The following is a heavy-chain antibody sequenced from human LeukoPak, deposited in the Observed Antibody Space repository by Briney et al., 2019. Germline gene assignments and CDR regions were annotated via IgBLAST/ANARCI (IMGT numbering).Heavy chain of an antibody. CDR3: ARQERIAAAGTGIDY. D-gene: IGHD6-13*01. J-gene: IGHJ4*02. Sequence: GESLKISCKGSGYSFTSYWIGWVRQMPGKGLEWMGIIYPGDSDTNYSPSFQGQVTISADNSISTAYLQWSSLKASDAAMYYCARQERIAAAGTGIDYWGQGTLVTVSS. V-gene: IGHV5-51*01. CDR2: IYPGDSDT. CDR1: GYSFTSYW.